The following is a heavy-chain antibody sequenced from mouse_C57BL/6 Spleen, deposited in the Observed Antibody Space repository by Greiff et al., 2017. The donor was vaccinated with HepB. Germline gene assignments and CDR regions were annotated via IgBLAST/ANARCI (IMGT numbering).Heavy chain of an antibody. CDR2: IDPEDGDT. V-gene: IGHV14-1*01. CDR3: TTYYSNYVGWLAY. J-gene: IGHJ3*01. Sequence: EVQLQQSGAELVRPGASVKLSCTASGFNIKDYYMHWVKQRPEQGLEWIGRIDPEDGDTEYAPKFQGKATMTADTSSNTAYLQLSSLTSEDTAVYYCTTYYSNYVGWLAYWGQGTLVTVSA. D-gene: IGHD2-5*01. CDR1: GFNIKDYY.